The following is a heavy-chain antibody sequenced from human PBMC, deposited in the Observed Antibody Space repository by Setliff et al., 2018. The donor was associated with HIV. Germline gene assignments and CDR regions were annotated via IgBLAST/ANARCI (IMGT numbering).Heavy chain of an antibody. D-gene: IGHD3-22*01. J-gene: IGHJ4*02. Sequence: ASVKVSCKASGYTFIRYGISWVRQAPGQGLEWMGWISAYSGKTNYAQKLQGRVTMTTDTSTSTAYMELRSLRSDDTAVYYCARARSLGITMIVVVPFDYWGQGTLVTVSS. CDR2: ISAYSGKT. CDR3: ARARSLGITMIVVVPFDY. CDR1: GYTFIRYG. V-gene: IGHV1-18*01.